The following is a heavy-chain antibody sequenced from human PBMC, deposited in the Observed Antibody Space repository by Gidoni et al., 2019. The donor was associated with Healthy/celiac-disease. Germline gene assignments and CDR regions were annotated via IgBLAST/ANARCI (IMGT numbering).Heavy chain of an antibody. J-gene: IGHJ6*03. V-gene: IGHV1-69*01. Sequence: QVQLVQSGAEVKQPGSSVKVSCKASGGTFSSYAISWVRQAPGQGLEWMGGVIPIFGTANYAQQFQGRVTITADESTSTAYMELSSLRSEDTAVYYCARGEVYYAYYYYYMDVWGKGTTVTVSS. CDR3: ARGEVYYAYYYYYMDV. CDR2: VIPIFGTA. CDR1: GGTFSSYA. D-gene: IGHD3-22*01.